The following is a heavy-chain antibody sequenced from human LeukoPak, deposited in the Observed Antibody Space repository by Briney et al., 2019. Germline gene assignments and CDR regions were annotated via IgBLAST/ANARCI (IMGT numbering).Heavy chain of an antibody. CDR1: GGSISSSSYY. Sequence: SGTLSLTCTVSGGSISSSSYYWGWIRQPPGKGLERIGNVYYSGSTYYNPSLRSRVTISVDTSKNHFSLKLSSVTAADMAVYYCARQRGGGYWYFDLWGRGTLVTVSS. CDR3: ARQRGGGYWYFDL. CDR2: VYYSGST. J-gene: IGHJ2*01. V-gene: IGHV4-39*01.